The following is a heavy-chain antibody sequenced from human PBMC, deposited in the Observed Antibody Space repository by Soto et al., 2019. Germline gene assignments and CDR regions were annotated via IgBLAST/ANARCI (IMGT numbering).Heavy chain of an antibody. CDR1: GSSVSGDFY. Sequence: SETLSLTCAVSGSSVSGDFYWAWLRQPPGKGLEWIGSVYPSGNTYYLPSLRGRISLSIDTSKNQISLTLTSVTAADTALFYCVAYRPTHSLFGRWGQGPLVTVSS. CDR3: VAYRPTHSLFGR. D-gene: IGHD1-26*01. CDR2: VYPSGNT. J-gene: IGHJ5*02. V-gene: IGHV4-38-2*01.